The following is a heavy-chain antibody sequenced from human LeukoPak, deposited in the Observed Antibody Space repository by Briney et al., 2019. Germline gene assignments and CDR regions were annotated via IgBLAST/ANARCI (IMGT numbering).Heavy chain of an antibody. V-gene: IGHV4-59*01. CDR1: GGSIGSYH. J-gene: IGHJ6*02. CDR2: VHYTWNA. Sequence: SETLSLTCSVSGGSIGSYHWSWIRQPPGKGLEWIGHVHYTWNAKYNPSLKSRVTISLDRSSNQFSLRLSSVSAADTAVYYCAGVASKGGMDVWGQGTTVTVSS. D-gene: IGHD5/OR15-5a*01. CDR3: AGVASKGGMDV.